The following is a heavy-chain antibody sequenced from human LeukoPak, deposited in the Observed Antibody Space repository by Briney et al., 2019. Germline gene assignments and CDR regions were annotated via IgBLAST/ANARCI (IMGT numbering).Heavy chain of an antibody. J-gene: IGHJ4*02. V-gene: IGHV4-59*11. CDR2: IYYSGST. D-gene: IGHD6-6*01. CDR3: ARGGNIAARRAVLDY. CDR1: GGSISSHY. Sequence: SETLSLTCTVSGGSISSHYWSWLPQPPGKGLEGGGYIYYSGSTNYNPSLKSRVTISVDTSKNQFSLKLSSVTAADTAVYYCARGGNIAARRAVLDYWGQGTLVTVSS.